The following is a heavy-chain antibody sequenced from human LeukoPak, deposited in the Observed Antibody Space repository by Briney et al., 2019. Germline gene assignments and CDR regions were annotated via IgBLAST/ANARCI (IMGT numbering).Heavy chain of an antibody. V-gene: IGHV4-34*01. Sequence: SETLSLTCVVNGESFSNHYWTWIRQSPGKGLEWIGEIEHRGNTNYNPSLKSRVTISVDTSKDEFSLKLKSMTVADTAVFYCARGRGVAARRGFDFWGQGTLVTVSS. D-gene: IGHD6-6*01. CDR1: GESFSNHY. CDR2: IEHRGNT. J-gene: IGHJ4*02. CDR3: ARGRGVAARRGFDF.